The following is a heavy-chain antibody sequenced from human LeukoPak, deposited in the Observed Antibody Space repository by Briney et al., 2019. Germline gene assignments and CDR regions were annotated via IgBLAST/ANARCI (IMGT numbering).Heavy chain of an antibody. D-gene: IGHD3-10*01. CDR2: IIPIFGTA. J-gene: IGHJ5*02. CDR3: ARVGYYYGSGSYWFDP. CDR1: GGTFSSYA. V-gene: IGHV1-69*05. Sequence: SVKVSCKASGGTFSSYAISWVRQAPGQGLEWMGGIIPIFGTANDAQKFQGRVTITTDESTSTAYMELSSLRSEDTAVYYCARVGYYYGSGSYWFDPWGQGTLVTVSS.